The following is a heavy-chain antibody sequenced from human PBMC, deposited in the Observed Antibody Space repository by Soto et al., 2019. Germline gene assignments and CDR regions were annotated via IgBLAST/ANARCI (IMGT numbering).Heavy chain of an antibody. V-gene: IGHV1-8*01. CDR2: MNPHSGDT. CDR1: GYSFTSYD. J-gene: IGHJ4*02. D-gene: IGHD5-12*01. Sequence: QVQLVQSGAAVKRPGASVKVSCKASGYSFTSYDIKWVRQAPGQGLEWMGWMNPHSGDTGFAQKFQGRLIKTRDTSKMTAYMELSSVRSEDTAVYYCAGDSGVLATPLDMWGQGAQVTVSS. CDR3: AGDSGVLATPLDM.